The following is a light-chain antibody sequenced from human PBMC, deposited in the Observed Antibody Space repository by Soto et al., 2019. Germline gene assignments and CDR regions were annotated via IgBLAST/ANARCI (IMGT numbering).Light chain of an antibody. Sequence: DIQMTQSPSSLPASVGDRVTITCRASQSISSYLNWYQQKPGKAPKLLIYAASSLQSGVPSRFSGSGSGTDFTLTISSLQPEDFATYYCQQSYSTPVLTFGGGTKVEIK. V-gene: IGKV1-39*01. CDR2: AAS. CDR1: QSISSY. CDR3: QQSYSTPVLT. J-gene: IGKJ4*01.